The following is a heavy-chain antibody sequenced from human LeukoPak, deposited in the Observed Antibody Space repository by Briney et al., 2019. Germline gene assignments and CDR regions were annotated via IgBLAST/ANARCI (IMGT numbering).Heavy chain of an antibody. CDR3: ASTGNWNYDY. J-gene: IGHJ4*02. D-gene: IGHD1-7*01. V-gene: IGHV4-39*07. CDR2: IYHSGST. Sequence: SETLSLTCTVSGGSISSSSYYWGWIHQPPGKGLEWIGSIYHSGSTYYNPSLKSRVTISVDTSKNQFSLKLSSVTAADTAVYYCASTGNWNYDYWGQGTLVTVSS. CDR1: GGSISSSSYY.